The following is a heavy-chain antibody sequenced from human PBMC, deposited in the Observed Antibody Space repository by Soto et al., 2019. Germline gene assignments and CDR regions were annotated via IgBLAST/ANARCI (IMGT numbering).Heavy chain of an antibody. V-gene: IGHV3-30*18. CDR3: AKDLGAAAGGDY. CDR2: ISYDGSNK. Sequence: GGSLRLSCAASGFTFSSYGMHWVRQAPGKGLEWVAVISYDGSNKYYADSVKGRFTISRDNSKNTLYLQMNSLRAEDTAVYYCAKDLGAAAGGDYWGQGTLVTVSS. J-gene: IGHJ4*02. D-gene: IGHD6-13*01. CDR1: GFTFSSYG.